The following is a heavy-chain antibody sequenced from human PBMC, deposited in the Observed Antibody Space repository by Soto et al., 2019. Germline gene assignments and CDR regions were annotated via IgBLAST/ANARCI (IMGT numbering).Heavy chain of an antibody. CDR3: AKALMGYCSSTSCYDFDY. Sequence: EVQLLESGGGLVQPGGSLRLSCAASGFTFSSYAMSWVRQAPGKGLEWVSAISGSGASTYYADSVKGRFTISRDNSKNTLYLQMNSLRAEDTAVYYCAKALMGYCSSTSCYDFDYWGQGTLVTVSS. CDR2: ISGSGAST. J-gene: IGHJ4*02. D-gene: IGHD2-2*01. CDR1: GFTFSSYA. V-gene: IGHV3-23*01.